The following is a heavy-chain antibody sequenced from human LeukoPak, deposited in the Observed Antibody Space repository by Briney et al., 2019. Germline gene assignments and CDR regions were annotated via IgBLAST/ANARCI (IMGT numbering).Heavy chain of an antibody. V-gene: IGHV4-34*01. CDR3: ARRSGWYPFDY. J-gene: IGHJ4*02. CDR1: GGSISSYY. CDR2: INHSGST. D-gene: IGHD6-19*01. Sequence: SETPSLTCTVSGGSISSYYWSWIRQPPGKGLEWIGEINHSGSTNYNPSLKSRVTISVDTSKNQFSLKLSSVTAADTAVYYCARRSGWYPFDYWGQGTLVTVSS.